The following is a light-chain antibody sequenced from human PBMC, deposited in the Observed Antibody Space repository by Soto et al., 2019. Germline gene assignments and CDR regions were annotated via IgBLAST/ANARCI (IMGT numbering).Light chain of an antibody. CDR1: QSISTA. J-gene: IGKJ2*01. CDR2: SAS. V-gene: IGKV3-15*01. Sequence: EIVMTQSPATLSVSPGERATLSCRASQSISTALAWYQQKPGQPPRLLIYSASTGATGVPARFTGSGSGSEFTLTISGLQSEDFAVYYCQQGHNWPLTFCQGTRLEI. CDR3: QQGHNWPLT.